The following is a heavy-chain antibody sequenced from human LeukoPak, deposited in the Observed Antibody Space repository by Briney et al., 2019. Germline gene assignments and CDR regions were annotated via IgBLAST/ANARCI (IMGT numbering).Heavy chain of an antibody. Sequence: ASVKVSCKASGYTFTSYDINWVRQATGQGLEWMGWMNPNSGNTGYAQKFQGRATITRNTAISTAYMELSSLRSEDTAVYYCARGRGPGYSDYDPSDYWGQGTLVTVSS. CDR2: MNPNSGNT. CDR3: ARGRGPGYSDYDPSDY. J-gene: IGHJ4*02. D-gene: IGHD5-12*01. V-gene: IGHV1-8*03. CDR1: GYTFTSYD.